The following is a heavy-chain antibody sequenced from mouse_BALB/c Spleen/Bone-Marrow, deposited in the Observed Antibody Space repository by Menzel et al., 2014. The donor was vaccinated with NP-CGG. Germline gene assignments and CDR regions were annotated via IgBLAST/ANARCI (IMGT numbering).Heavy chain of an antibody. Sequence: QVQLQQPGPELVKPGASVKISCKASGYAFSSSWMNWVKQRPGQGLEWIGRIYPGDGDTNHNGKFKGKATLTADKSSSTAYMQLSSLTSVDSAVYFCARLLGYYFDYWGQGTTLTVSS. CDR2: IYPGDGDT. V-gene: IGHV1-82*01. CDR3: ARLLGYYFDY. J-gene: IGHJ2*01. CDR1: GYAFSSSW. D-gene: IGHD1-1*01.